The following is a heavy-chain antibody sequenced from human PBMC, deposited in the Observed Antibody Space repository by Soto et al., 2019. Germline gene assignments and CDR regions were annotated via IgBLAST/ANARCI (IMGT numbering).Heavy chain of an antibody. CDR2: IIPILGIA. Sequence: QVQLVQSGAEVKKPGSSVKVSCKASGGTFSSYTISWVRQAPAQGLEWLGRIIPILGIANYAQKFQGRVTITADKSTSTAYMELSSLRCEDTAVYYCAIQLVATIKGPSWYWGQGTLVSVSS. V-gene: IGHV1-69*02. CDR3: AIQLVATIKGPSWY. CDR1: GGTFSSYT. D-gene: IGHD5-12*01. J-gene: IGHJ4*02.